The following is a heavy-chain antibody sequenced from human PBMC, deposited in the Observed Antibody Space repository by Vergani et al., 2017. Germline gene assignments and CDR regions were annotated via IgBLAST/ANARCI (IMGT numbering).Heavy chain of an antibody. J-gene: IGHJ3*01. CDR1: GYIFSNFW. V-gene: IGHV5-51*01. CDR3: ASGGHGSENGGALQL. Sequence: EKQLVQSGSETKKPGESLKIFCQAFGYIFSNFWIGWVRQRPGRGREWMGIIYPGDSEVKSNPTFRGQVIVSVDTSVNTAYLQWRSLQASDAATYFCASGGHGSENGGALQLWGQGTNITVSS. CDR2: IYPGDSEV. D-gene: IGHD3-10*01.